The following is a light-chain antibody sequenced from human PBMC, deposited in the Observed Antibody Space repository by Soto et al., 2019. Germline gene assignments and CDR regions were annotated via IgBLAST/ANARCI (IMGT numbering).Light chain of an antibody. CDR1: QDIRKH. CDR3: QQYDNFPQT. Sequence: DIQMTQSPSSLSASVGDRVTITCQASQDIRKHLAWYQQKPGKVPKLLISDASDLQTGDQSRFSGRGSGADYFFSISSLQPEDVGTYYCQQYDNFPQTFGQGTRVDIK. V-gene: IGKV1-33*01. CDR2: DAS. J-gene: IGKJ1*01.